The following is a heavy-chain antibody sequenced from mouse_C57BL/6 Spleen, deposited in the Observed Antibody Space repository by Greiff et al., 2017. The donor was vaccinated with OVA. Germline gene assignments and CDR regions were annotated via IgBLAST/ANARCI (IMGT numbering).Heavy chain of an antibody. J-gene: IGHJ4*01. CDR1: GYTFTDYN. Sequence: EVQLQQSGPELVKPGASVKMSCKASGYTFTDYNMHWVKQSHGKSLEWLGYINPNNGGTSYNQKFKGKATLTVNKSTSTAYMELRSLTSEDSAVYYCAVYGSSHYAMDYWGQGTSVTVSS. D-gene: IGHD1-1*01. CDR3: AVYGSSHYAMDY. V-gene: IGHV1-22*01. CDR2: INPNNGGT.